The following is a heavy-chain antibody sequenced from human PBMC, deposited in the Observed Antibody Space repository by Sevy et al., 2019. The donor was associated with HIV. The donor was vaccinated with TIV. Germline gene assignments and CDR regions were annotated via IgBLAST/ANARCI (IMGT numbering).Heavy chain of an antibody. D-gene: IGHD1-7*01. Sequence: GGSLRLSRAASGFTFSKYWMGWVRQAPGKGLEWVANIKQDAGQKYYVDSVKGRFTISRDNAKNSLYLQMNSLRAEDTAVYFCARDDGNYYFHYWGQGTLVTVSS. V-gene: IGHV3-7*01. CDR3: ARDDGNYYFHY. J-gene: IGHJ4*02. CDR1: GFTFSKYW. CDR2: IKQDAGQK.